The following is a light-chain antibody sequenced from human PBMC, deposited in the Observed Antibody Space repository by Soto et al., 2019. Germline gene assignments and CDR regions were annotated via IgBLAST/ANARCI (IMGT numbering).Light chain of an antibody. CDR2: DVS. J-gene: IGLJ2*01. CDR1: SRDVGGYNF. V-gene: IGLV2-11*01. CDR3: CSYAGSYTVI. Sequence: QSALTQPRSVSGSPGQSVTISCTGTSRDVGGYNFVSWYQQHPDKAPKLLFYDVSKRPSGVPDRFSGSKSGNTASLTISGLQAEDEADYHCCSYAGSYTVIFGGGTKLTVL.